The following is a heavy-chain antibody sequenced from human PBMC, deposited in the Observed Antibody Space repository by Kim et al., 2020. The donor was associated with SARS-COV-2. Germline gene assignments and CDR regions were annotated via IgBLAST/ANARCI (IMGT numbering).Heavy chain of an antibody. D-gene: IGHD5-12*01. Sequence: IYYADSGKGRFTIAGDNAKNSLYLQMNSLRAEDTAVHYCARGYRGYGMDVWGQGTTVTVSS. V-gene: IGHV3-48*04. J-gene: IGHJ6*02. CDR3: ARGYRGYGMDV. CDR2: I.